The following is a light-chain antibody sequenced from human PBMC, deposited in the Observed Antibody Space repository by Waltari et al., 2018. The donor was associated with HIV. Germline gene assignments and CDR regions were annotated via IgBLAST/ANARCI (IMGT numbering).Light chain of an antibody. CDR1: QSVSSN. J-gene: IGKJ2*02. CDR3: QQYNNWPPEGT. Sequence: EIVMTQSPATLSVSPRERATLSCRASQSVSSNLAWYQQKPGQAPRLLIYGVSTRATGIPARFSGSGSGTEFTLTISSLQSEDFAVYYCQQYNNWPPEGTFGQGTKLEIK. V-gene: IGKV3D-15*01. CDR2: GVS.